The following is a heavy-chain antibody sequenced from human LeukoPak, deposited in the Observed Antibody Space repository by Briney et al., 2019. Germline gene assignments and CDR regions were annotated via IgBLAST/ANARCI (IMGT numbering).Heavy chain of an antibody. V-gene: IGHV1-18*01. J-gene: IGHJ4*02. CDR2: ISAYNGNT. CDR3: ARVWVYCSGGYCARFDY. D-gene: IGHD2-15*01. CDR1: GYTFTSYG. Sequence: GASVKVSCKASGYTFTSYGISWVRQAPGQGLERMGWISAYNGNTNYAQKLQGRVTMTTDTSTSTAYMELRSLRSDDTAVYYCARVWVYCSGGYCARFDYWGQGTLVTVSS.